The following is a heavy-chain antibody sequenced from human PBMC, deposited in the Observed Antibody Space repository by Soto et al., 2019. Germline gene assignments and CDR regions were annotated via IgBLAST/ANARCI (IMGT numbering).Heavy chain of an antibody. J-gene: IGHJ3*02. D-gene: IGHD3-9*01. V-gene: IGHV1-18*01. Sequence: GASVKVSCKASGYTFTSYVISWVRQAPGQGLEWMGWISAYNGNTNYAQKLQGRVTMTTDTSTSTAYMELRSLRSDDTAVYYCARDGKSDWILDAFDIWGQGTMVTVSS. CDR2: ISAYNGNT. CDR1: GYTFTSYV. CDR3: ARDGKSDWILDAFDI.